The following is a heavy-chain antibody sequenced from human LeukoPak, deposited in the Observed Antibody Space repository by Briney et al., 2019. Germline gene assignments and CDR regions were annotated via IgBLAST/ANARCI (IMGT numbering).Heavy chain of an antibody. CDR3: ARKYCSTTNCFAGKAFDI. Sequence: SETLSLTCAVSGYSISSGYYWGWIRQPPGKGLEWIGIISHSGITHYNPSLKSRVTISIDTSKNQFSLKLSSVTAADTAVYYCARKYCSTTNCFAGKAFDIWGQGTMVTVSS. J-gene: IGHJ3*02. V-gene: IGHV4-38-2*01. CDR2: ISHSGIT. CDR1: GYSISSGYY. D-gene: IGHD2-2*01.